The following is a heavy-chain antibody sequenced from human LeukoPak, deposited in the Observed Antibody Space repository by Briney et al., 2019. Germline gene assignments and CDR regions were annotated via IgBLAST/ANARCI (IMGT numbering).Heavy chain of an antibody. CDR2: IYSGCGIT. J-gene: IGHJ4*02. CDR1: GFIVSNFY. CDR3: ASHTSSGSYFDY. Sequence: GGSLTVSCAVSGFIVSNFYMSWVRQAPGKGLEWVSVIYSGCGITYYADSEKGRFTISGHSSKNTLYLQMNSLTPEDTAVYYCASHTSSGSYFDYWGQGSLASVSS. V-gene: IGHV3-53*04. D-gene: IGHD6-6*01.